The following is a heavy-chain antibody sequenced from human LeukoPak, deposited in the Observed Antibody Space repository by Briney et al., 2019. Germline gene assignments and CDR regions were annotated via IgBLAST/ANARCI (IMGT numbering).Heavy chain of an antibody. J-gene: IGHJ4*02. Sequence: GGSLRLSCAASGFTFSSYSMNWVRQAPGKGLEWVSYISSSSSTIYYADSVKGRFTISRDNAKNSLYLQMNSLRAEDTAVYYCAKEEGVYSSSPYLDYWGQGTLVTVSS. V-gene: IGHV3-48*04. CDR2: ISSSSSTI. CDR3: AKEEGVYSSSPYLDY. CDR1: GFTFSSYS. D-gene: IGHD6-6*01.